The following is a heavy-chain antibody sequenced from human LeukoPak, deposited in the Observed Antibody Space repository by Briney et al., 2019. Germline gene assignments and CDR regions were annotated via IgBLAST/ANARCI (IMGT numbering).Heavy chain of an antibody. Sequence: KPSESLSLTCTVSGGSISSYYWSWIRQPPGKGLEWIGYIYYSGSTNYNPSLKSRVTISVDASKNQFSLKLSSVTAAHTAVYYCARDASYYDFWSGYPRPYGMDVWGQGTTVTVSS. CDR2: IYYSGST. V-gene: IGHV4-59*01. CDR1: GGSISSYY. J-gene: IGHJ6*02. D-gene: IGHD3-3*01. CDR3: ARDASYYDFWSGYPRPYGMDV.